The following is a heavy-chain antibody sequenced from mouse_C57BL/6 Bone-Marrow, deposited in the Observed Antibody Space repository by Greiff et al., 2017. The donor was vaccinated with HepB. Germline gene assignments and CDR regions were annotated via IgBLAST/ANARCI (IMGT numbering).Heavy chain of an antibody. Sequence: VQLQQSGAELVRPGASVTLSCKASGYTFTDYEMHWVKQTPVHGLEWIGAIDPETGGTAYNQKFKGKAILTADKSSSTAYMELRSLTSEDSAVYYCTSNYVSYFDYWGQGTTLTVSS. CDR3: TSNYVSYFDY. CDR2: IDPETGGT. CDR1: GYTFTDYE. J-gene: IGHJ2*01. D-gene: IGHD2-1*01. V-gene: IGHV1-15*01.